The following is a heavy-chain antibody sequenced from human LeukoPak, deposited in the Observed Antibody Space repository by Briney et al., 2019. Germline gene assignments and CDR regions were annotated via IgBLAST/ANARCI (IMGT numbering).Heavy chain of an antibody. J-gene: IGHJ4*02. Sequence: PSETLSLTCSVSGGSISSYYWSWIRQPPGKGLEWIGSIYYSGSTYCNPSLKSRATISVDTSKNQFSLKLSSVTAADTAVYYCARLLAAAGRPFDYWGQGTLVTVSS. CDR1: GGSISSYY. CDR2: IYYSGST. V-gene: IGHV4-59*05. CDR3: ARLLAAAGRPFDY. D-gene: IGHD6-13*01.